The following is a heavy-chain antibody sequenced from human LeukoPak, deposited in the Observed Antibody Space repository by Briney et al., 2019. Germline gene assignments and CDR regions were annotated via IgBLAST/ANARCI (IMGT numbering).Heavy chain of an antibody. V-gene: IGHV4-4*02. Sequence: SETLSLTCAVSGGSIDRNNWYSWVRQPPGKGLQWIGEIYHIGSTNYNPSLKSRVTISVDTSKNQFSLKLSSVTAADTAVHYCARDRDGSPFDYWGQGTLVTVSS. D-gene: IGHD1-26*01. J-gene: IGHJ4*02. CDR3: ARDRDGSPFDY. CDR1: GGSIDRNNW. CDR2: IYHIGST.